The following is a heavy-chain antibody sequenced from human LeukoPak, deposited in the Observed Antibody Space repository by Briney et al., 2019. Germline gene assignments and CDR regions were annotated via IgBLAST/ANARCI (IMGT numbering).Heavy chain of an antibody. J-gene: IGHJ5*02. CDR1: GGSISSYY. D-gene: IGHD3-3*01. Sequence: PSETLSLTCTVSGGSISSYYWSWVRQPPGKGVEWVGEINHSGSTNYNPSLKRGVTISVDPSNNQFSLKLSSVTAADTAVYYCARIRVLLIFGVVTPFDPWGQGTLVTVSS. V-gene: IGHV4-34*01. CDR2: INHSGST. CDR3: ARIRVLLIFGVVTPFDP.